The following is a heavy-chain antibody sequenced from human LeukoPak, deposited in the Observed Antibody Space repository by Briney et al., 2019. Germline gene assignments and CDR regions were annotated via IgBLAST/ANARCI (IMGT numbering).Heavy chain of an antibody. V-gene: IGHV3-48*01. D-gene: IGHD3-10*02. J-gene: IGHJ6*02. CDR3: ARDVRSVMDV. CDR2: ISDGSDTR. Sequence: GGSLRLSCAAPGFTFSSYSMNWVRQSPGKGLGWLSDISDGSDTRYHADSLKGRFTISRDNAKNSLYLQMNSLRAEDTAVYYCARDVRSVMDVWGQGTTVTVSS. CDR1: GFTFSSYS.